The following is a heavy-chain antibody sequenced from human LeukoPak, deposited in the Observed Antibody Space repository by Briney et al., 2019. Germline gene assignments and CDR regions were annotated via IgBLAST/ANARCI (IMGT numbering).Heavy chain of an antibody. Sequence: SETLSLTCTVSGGSISSGDYYWSWIRQPPGKGLEWIGYIYYSGSTYYNPSLKSRVTISVDTSKNQFSLKLSSVTAADTAVYYCARDIAVAGTPGNWFDPWGQGTLVTVSS. CDR3: ARDIAVAGTPGNWFDP. CDR1: GGSISSGDYY. CDR2: IYYSGST. J-gene: IGHJ5*02. D-gene: IGHD6-19*01. V-gene: IGHV4-30-4*01.